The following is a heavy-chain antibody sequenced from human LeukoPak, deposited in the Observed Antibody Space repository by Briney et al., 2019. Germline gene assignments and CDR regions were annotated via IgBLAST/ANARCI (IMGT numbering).Heavy chain of an antibody. Sequence: GASVKVSCKASGYTFTDYYIHWVRQAPGQGLEWTGWINPNSGGTNYAQKFQGRVTMTRDTSISTAYMELSRLRSDDTPVYYCARGGIVGVYNWFDPWGQGTLVTVSS. J-gene: IGHJ5*02. D-gene: IGHD1-26*01. V-gene: IGHV1-2*02. CDR1: GYTFTDYY. CDR2: INPNSGGT. CDR3: ARGGIVGVYNWFDP.